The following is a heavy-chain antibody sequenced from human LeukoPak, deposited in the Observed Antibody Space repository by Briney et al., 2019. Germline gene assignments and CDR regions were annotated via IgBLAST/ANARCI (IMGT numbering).Heavy chain of an antibody. Sequence: SETLSLTCTVSGGSISSSSYYWGWIRQPPGKGLEWIGSIYYSGSTYYNPSLKSRVTISVDTSKNQFSLKLSSVTAADTAVYYCARWRSGWYHWFDPWGQGTLVTVSS. CDR2: IYYSGST. CDR1: GGSISSSSYY. CDR3: ARWRSGWYHWFDP. V-gene: IGHV4-39*01. D-gene: IGHD6-19*01. J-gene: IGHJ5*02.